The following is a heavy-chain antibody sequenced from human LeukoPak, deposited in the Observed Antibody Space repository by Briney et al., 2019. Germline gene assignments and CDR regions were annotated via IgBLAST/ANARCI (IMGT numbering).Heavy chain of an antibody. Sequence: GGSLRLSCAASGFTFTTYAMSWVRQAPGKGLEWVSAISGSGGSTYYADSVRGRFTISRDNSKNTLYLQMNSLRAEDTAVYSCAKDVEMTTIDYFDYWGQGTLVTVSS. CDR2: ISGSGGST. J-gene: IGHJ4*02. CDR1: GFTFTTYA. V-gene: IGHV3-23*01. CDR3: AKDVEMTTIDYFDY. D-gene: IGHD5-24*01.